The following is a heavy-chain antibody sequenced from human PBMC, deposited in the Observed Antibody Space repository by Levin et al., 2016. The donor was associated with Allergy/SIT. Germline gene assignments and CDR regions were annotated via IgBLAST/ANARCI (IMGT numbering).Heavy chain of an antibody. V-gene: IGHV3-30*18. J-gene: IGHJ4*02. CDR2: ISSDGSNK. CDR3: AKAGYSSDWYGGPFAD. D-gene: IGHD6-13*01. Sequence: VRQAPGKGLEWVAVISSDGSNKYYADSVKGRFTISRDSSKNTLSLQMNGLRVDDTAVYYCAKAGYSSDWYGGPFADWGQGTLVTVSS.